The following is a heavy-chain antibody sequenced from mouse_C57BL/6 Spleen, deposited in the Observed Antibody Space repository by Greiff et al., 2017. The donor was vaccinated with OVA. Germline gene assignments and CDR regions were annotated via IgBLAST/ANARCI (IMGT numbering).Heavy chain of an antibody. Sequence: EVQLQESGGGLVQPGGSLKLSCAASGFTFSDYYMYWVRQTPEKRLEWVAYISNGGGSTYYPDTVKGRFTISRDNAKNTLYLQMSRLKSEDTAMYYCARREATVVGRAMDYWGQGTSVTVSS. D-gene: IGHD1-1*01. CDR3: ARREATVVGRAMDY. J-gene: IGHJ4*01. V-gene: IGHV5-12*01. CDR1: GFTFSDYY. CDR2: ISNGGGST.